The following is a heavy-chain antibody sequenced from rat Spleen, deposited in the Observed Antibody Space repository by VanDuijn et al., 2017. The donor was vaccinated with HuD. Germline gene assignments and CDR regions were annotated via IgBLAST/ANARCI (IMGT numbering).Heavy chain of an antibody. Sequence: EVQLVESGGGLVQPGRSLKLSCAASGFTFSDYNMAWVRQAPKKGLEWVATISYDGSSTYYRDSLKGRFTISRDNAKSTLYLQMNSLRSDDTATYYCARDRELPGFHVMDAWGQGASVTVSS. CDR2: ISYDGSST. J-gene: IGHJ4*01. CDR1: GFTFSDYN. D-gene: IGHD1-4*01. CDR3: ARDRELPGFHVMDA. V-gene: IGHV5-7*01.